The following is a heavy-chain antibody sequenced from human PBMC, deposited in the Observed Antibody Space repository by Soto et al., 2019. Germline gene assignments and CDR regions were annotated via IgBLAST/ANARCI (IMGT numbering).Heavy chain of an antibody. CDR2: ISGSGGSI. V-gene: IGHV3-23*01. CDR3: VKGYWKGDV. D-gene: IGHD1-1*01. Sequence: EVQLLESGGGLVQPGGSLRLSCAASGFTFSTYAMNWVRQAPGNGLEWVSAISGSGGSIHYADSVKGRFTISRDNSKNTLYLQMNSLGDEGTAVYHCVKGYWKGDVRGQGTRVTVSS. J-gene: IGHJ6*02. CDR1: GFTFSTYA.